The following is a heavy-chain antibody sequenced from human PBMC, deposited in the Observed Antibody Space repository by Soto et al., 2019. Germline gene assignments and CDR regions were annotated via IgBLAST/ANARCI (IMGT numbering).Heavy chain of an antibody. Sequence: QVHLVQSGAEVKKPGASVKVSCKGSGYAFTTYGIPWVRQAPGQGLEWMGWISAHNGNTNYAQKLQGRVTGTRDTSTSSAYMELSSLRSADTAVYYCARGRYGDYWGQGALVTVSS. CDR2: ISAHNGNT. J-gene: IGHJ4*02. CDR1: GYAFTTYG. CDR3: ARGRYGDY. D-gene: IGHD1-1*01. V-gene: IGHV1-18*01.